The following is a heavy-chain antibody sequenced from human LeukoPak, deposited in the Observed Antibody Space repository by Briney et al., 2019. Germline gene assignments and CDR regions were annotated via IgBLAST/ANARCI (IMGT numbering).Heavy chain of an antibody. V-gene: IGHV3-30-3*01. J-gene: IGHJ6*02. D-gene: IGHD6-6*01. CDR3: ARDFGGGGIAARLFYYYGMDV. Sequence: PGRSLRLSCAASGFTFSSYAMHWVRQAPGKGLEWVAVISYDGSNKYYADSVKGRFTISRDNSKNTLYLQMNSLRAEDTAVYYCARDFGGGGIAARLFYYYGMDVWGQGTTVAVSS. CDR1: GFTFSSYA. CDR2: ISYDGSNK.